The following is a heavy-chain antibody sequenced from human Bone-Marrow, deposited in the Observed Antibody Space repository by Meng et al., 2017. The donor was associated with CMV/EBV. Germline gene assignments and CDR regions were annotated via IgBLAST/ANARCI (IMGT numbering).Heavy chain of an antibody. CDR2: IYYSGST. D-gene: IGHD4-17*01. CDR3: AREPTGFPNWFDP. J-gene: IGHJ5*02. V-gene: IGHV4-39*07. Sequence: GSLRLSCTASGGSISSSSYYWGWIRQPPGKGLEWIGSIYYSGSTYYNPSLKSRVTISVDTSKNQFSLKLTSVTAADTAVYYCAREPTGFPNWFDPWGQGTLVTVSS. CDR1: GGSISSSSYY.